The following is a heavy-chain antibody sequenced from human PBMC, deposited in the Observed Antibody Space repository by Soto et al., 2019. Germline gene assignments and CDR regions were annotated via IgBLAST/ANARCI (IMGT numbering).Heavy chain of an antibody. J-gene: IGHJ5*02. CDR3: ARVGSGIAAAGTVNWFDP. CDR2: INHSGST. D-gene: IGHD6-13*01. Sequence: SETLSLTCAVHGGSFSGYYWSWIRQPPGKGLEWIGEINHSGSTNYNPSLKSRVTISVDTSKNQFSLKLSSVTAADTAVYYCARVGSGIAAAGTVNWFDPWGPGTLVTVSS. V-gene: IGHV4-34*01. CDR1: GGSFSGYY.